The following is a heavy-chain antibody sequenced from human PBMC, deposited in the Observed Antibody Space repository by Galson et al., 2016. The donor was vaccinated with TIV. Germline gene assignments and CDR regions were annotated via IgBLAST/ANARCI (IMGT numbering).Heavy chain of an antibody. CDR1: GFTFSSYV. Sequence: SLRLSCAASGFTFSSYVMHWVRQAPGKGLEWVANINQDGTEKYHVDSVKGRFTISRDNAKNSVYLQMNSLRADDTAVYYCTRGSPFGAYWGQGTLVTVSS. J-gene: IGHJ4*02. D-gene: IGHD1-26*01. CDR3: TRGSPFGAY. CDR2: INQDGTEK. V-gene: IGHV3-7*03.